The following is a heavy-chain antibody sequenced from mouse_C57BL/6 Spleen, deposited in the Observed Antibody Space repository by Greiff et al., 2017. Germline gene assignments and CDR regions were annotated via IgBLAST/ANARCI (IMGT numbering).Heavy chain of an antibody. Sequence: VQLQQSGPELVKPGASVKISCKASGYTFTDYYMNWVKQSHGKSLEWIGDINPNNGGTSYNQKFKGKATLTVDKSSSTAYMELRSLTSADSAVYYCARRSNLYFDYWGQGTTLTVSS. CDR2: INPNNGGT. D-gene: IGHD2-5*01. J-gene: IGHJ2*01. CDR1: GYTFTDYY. CDR3: ARRSNLYFDY. V-gene: IGHV1-26*01.